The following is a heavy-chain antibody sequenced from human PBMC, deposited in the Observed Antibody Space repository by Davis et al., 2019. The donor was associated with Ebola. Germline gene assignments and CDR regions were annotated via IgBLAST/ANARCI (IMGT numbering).Heavy chain of an antibody. CDR2: ISAYNGNT. J-gene: IGHJ6*02. CDR1: GYTFTSYG. D-gene: IGHD3-16*01. CDR3: ARDWGPNLPSYYYYGMDV. Sequence: AASVKVSCKASGYTFTSYGISWVRQAPGQGLEWMGWISAYNGNTNYAQKLQGRVTMTTDTSTSTAYMELRSLRSDDTAVYYCARDWGPNLPSYYYYGMDVWGQGTTVTVSS. V-gene: IGHV1-18*01.